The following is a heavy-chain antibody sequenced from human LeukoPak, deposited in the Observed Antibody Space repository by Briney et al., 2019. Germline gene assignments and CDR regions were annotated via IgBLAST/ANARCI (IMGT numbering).Heavy chain of an antibody. D-gene: IGHD3-22*01. J-gene: IGHJ1*01. CDR3: AKDRREYDSSGYYLSCALGRCLRHAEYFQH. CDR1: GFTFSDYY. V-gene: IGHV3-11*01. CDR2: ISSSGSTI. Sequence: PGGSLRLSCTASGFTFSDYYMSWNRQAPGKGLEWVSYISSSGSTIYYADSVKGRFTISRDNAKNSLYLQMNSLRAEDTAVYYCAKDRREYDSSGYYLSCALGRCLRHAEYFQHWGQGTLVTVSS.